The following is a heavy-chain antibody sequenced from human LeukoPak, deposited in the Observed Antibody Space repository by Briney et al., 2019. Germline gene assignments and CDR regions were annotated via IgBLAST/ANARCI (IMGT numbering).Heavy chain of an antibody. V-gene: IGHV1-46*01. J-gene: IGHJ4*02. Sequence: ASVKVSCKASGYTFTSYYMHWVRQAPGQGLEWMGIINPSGGSTSYAQKFQGRVTMTRDTSISTAYMELSRLRSDDTAVYYCARDRSDFWSGSGFDYWGQGTPVTVSS. D-gene: IGHD3-3*01. CDR1: GYTFTSYY. CDR3: ARDRSDFWSGSGFDY. CDR2: INPSGGST.